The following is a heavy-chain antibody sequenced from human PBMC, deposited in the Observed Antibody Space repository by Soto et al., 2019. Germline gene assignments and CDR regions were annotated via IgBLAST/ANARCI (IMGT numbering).Heavy chain of an antibody. J-gene: IGHJ5*02. D-gene: IGHD3-3*01. V-gene: IGHV7-4-1*01. CDR3: ARGVATPIFGVAAPYNWFDP. Sequence: QVPLVQSGSELKKPGASVKVSCKASGYTFTSYAMNWVRQAPGQGLEWMGWINTNTGNPTYAQGFTGRFVFSLDTSVSTAYLQICSLEAEDTAVYYCARGVATPIFGVAAPYNWFDPWGQGTLVTVSS. CDR1: GYTFTSYA. CDR2: INTNTGNP.